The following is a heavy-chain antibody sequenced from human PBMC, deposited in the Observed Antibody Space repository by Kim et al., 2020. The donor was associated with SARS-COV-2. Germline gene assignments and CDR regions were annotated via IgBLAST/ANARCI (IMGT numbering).Heavy chain of an antibody. CDR2: LKVGNGDT. D-gene: IGHD1-26*01. CDR3: AKMGASWDYYYDH. CDR1: AYIFNNFA. Sequence: ASVKVSCKASAYIFNNFAIHWVRQAPGQRLEWMGWLKVGNGDTRYSQDLQGRVTITWDTSASTAYMDLFSLRSEDTAVYYCAKMGASWDYYYDHWGQGTL. V-gene: IGHV1-3*01. J-gene: IGHJ4*02.